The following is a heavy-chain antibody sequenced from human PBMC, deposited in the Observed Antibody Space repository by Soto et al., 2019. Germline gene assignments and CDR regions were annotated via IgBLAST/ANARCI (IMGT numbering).Heavy chain of an antibody. D-gene: IGHD4-17*01. J-gene: IGHJ6*02. Sequence: QVQLLQSGAEEKKPGASVKVSCKGSGYAFSSYAMHWVREAPGQRLEWVGWLNIGSGNTKFLKNFQDRITISRNTSANTFYMKLSSMRSEDTAVYYCARDSGDCDYLHIYYYYIGMAVWGQVTTVSVSS. V-gene: IGHV1-3*05. CDR2: LNIGSGNT. CDR1: GYAFSSYA. CDR3: ARDSGDCDYLHIYYYYIGMAV.